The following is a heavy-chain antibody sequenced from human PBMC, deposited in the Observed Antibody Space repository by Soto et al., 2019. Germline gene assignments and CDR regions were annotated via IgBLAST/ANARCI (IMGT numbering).Heavy chain of an antibody. J-gene: IGHJ6*03. CDR3: ARGVWNYGPWDYYYYMDV. CDR1: GYTFTSYY. V-gene: IGHV1-46*03. Sequence: ASVKVSCKASGYTFTSYYMHWVRQAPGQGLEWMGIINPSGGSTSYAQKFQGRVTMTRDTSTSTVYMELSSLRSEDTAVYYCARGVWNYGPWDYYYYMDVWGKGTTVTVSS. CDR2: INPSGGST. D-gene: IGHD1-7*01.